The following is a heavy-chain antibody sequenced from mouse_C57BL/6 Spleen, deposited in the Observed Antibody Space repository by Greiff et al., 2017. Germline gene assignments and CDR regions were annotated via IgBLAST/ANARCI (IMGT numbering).Heavy chain of an antibody. Sequence: QVHVKQSGAELVRPGTSVKVSCEASGYAFTNYLIEWVKQRPGQGLEWIGVINPGSGGTNYNEKFKGKATLTADKSSSTAYMQLSSLTSEDSAVYFCARGGYGSSPYYAMDYWGQGTSVTVSS. D-gene: IGHD1-1*01. CDR2: INPGSGGT. J-gene: IGHJ4*01. CDR3: ARGGYGSSPYYAMDY. V-gene: IGHV1-54*01. CDR1: GYAFTNYL.